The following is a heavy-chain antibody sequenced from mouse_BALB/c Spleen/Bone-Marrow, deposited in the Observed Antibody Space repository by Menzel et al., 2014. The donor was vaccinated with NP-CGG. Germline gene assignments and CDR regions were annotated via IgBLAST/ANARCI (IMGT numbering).Heavy chain of an antibody. D-gene: IGHD2-3*01. CDR3: TRHDDGFLGLAY. Sequence: EVQLQESGGGLVKPGGSLKLSCEASGIAFRSYDMSWVRQTPEKRLEWVATISSGDTYTYYPDNVKGRFTISRDNARNPLFLQISSLKSEDTALYYCTRHDDGFLGLAYWGQGTLVTVSA. CDR2: ISSGDTYT. CDR1: GIAFRSYD. V-gene: IGHV5-9*02. J-gene: IGHJ3*01.